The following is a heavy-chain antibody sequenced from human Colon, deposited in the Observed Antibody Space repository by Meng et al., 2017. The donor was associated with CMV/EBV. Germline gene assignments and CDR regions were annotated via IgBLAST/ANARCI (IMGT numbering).Heavy chain of an antibody. CDR2: INHSGST. J-gene: IGHJ3*02. CDR3: ARDPFIKAFDI. Sequence: SETLSLTCAVYGGSFSGYYWSWIRQPPGKGLEWIGEINHSGSTNYNPSLKSRVTISVDTSKNQFSLKLSSVTAADTAVYYCARDPFIKAFDIWGQGTMVTVSS. V-gene: IGHV4-34*01. CDR1: GGSFSGYY.